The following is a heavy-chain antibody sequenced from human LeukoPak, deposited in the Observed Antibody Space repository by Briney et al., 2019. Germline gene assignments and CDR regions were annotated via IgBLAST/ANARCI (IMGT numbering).Heavy chain of an antibody. CDR2: IYPGDSDG. Sequence: KFGESLKISCQGSGYSFNSYWIAWVRQMPGKGLEWMGIIYPGDSDGRYSPSFEGQVTISADTSINTAYVQWSSLKASDTAIYYCARVIVGGASDWYSDVWGRGTLVTVS. V-gene: IGHV5-51*01. CDR3: ARVIVGGASDWYSDV. D-gene: IGHD2-15*01. CDR1: GYSFNSYW. J-gene: IGHJ2*01.